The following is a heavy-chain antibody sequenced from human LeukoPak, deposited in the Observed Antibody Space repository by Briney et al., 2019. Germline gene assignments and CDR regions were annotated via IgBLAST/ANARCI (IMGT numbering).Heavy chain of an antibody. CDR3: ARSSSSGWYALDY. V-gene: IGHV3-20*04. Sequence: GGSLRLSCAASGFTFQDYGLSWVRQAPGKGLEWVSGINWNGSNTTYADPVRGRFTISRDNAKNSLYLQLNSLRAEDTALYYCARSSSSGWYALDYWGQGTLVTVSS. CDR2: INWNGSNT. J-gene: IGHJ4*02. D-gene: IGHD6-19*01. CDR1: GFTFQDYG.